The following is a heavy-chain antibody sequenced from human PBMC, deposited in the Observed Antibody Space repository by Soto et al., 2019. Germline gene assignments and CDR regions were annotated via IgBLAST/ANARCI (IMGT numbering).Heavy chain of an antibody. CDR2: ISSSGSTI. J-gene: IGHJ6*03. V-gene: IGHV3-11*01. D-gene: IGHD6-6*01. Sequence: GGSLRLSCAASGFTFSDYYMSWIRQAPGKGLEWVSYISSSGSTIYYADSVKGRFTISRDNAKNSLYLQMNSLRAEDTAVYYCARDWGGEAAPPTRFDYYYYYYMDVWGKGTTVTVSS. CDR3: ARDWGGEAAPPTRFDYYYYYYMDV. CDR1: GFTFSDYY.